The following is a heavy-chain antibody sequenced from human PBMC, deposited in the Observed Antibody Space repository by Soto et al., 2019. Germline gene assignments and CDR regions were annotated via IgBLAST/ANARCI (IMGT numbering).Heavy chain of an antibody. J-gene: IGHJ4*02. D-gene: IGHD1-26*01. CDR1: GGSVSSGSYY. CDR2: IYYSGST. Sequence: PSETLSLTCTVSGGSVSSGSYYWSWIRQPPGKGLEWIGYIYYSGSTNYNPSLKSRVTISVDTSKNQFSLKLSSVTAADTAVYHCARGGGSHYYFDYWGQGTLVTVS. V-gene: IGHV4-61*01. CDR3: ARGGGSHYYFDY.